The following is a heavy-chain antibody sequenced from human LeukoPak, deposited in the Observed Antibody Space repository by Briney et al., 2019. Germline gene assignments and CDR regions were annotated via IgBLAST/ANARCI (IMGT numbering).Heavy chain of an antibody. CDR1: SGSINSYY. CDR3: ARQAYDTGYDAFDI. D-gene: IGHD3-22*01. Sequence: LETLSLTCTVSSGSINSYYWSWIRQPAGKGLHSIGRIYSSGSTNYNPSLKSRSRVTMSVDTSKNQFSLRLGPLTAADTAVYYCARQAYDTGYDAFDIWGQGTMVTVSS. V-gene: IGHV4-4*07. J-gene: IGHJ3*02. CDR2: IYSSGST.